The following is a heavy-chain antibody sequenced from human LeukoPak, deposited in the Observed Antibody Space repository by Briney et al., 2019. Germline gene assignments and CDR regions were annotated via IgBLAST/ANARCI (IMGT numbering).Heavy chain of an antibody. CDR2: IYYSGST. CDR1: GGSISSGGYY. V-gene: IGHV4-39*07. CDR3: ASVRGYSSGWYASGFDP. J-gene: IGHJ5*02. D-gene: IGHD6-19*01. Sequence: SSETLSLTCTVSGGSISSGGYYWSWIRQHPGKGPEWIGSIYYSGSTNYNPSLKSRITISLDTSKNQFSLKLTSVTAADTAVYYCASVRGYSSGWYASGFDPWGQGTLVTVSS.